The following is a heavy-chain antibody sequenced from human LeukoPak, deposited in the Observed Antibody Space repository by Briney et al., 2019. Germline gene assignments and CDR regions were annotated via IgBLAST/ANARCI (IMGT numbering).Heavy chain of an antibody. J-gene: IGHJ6*03. D-gene: IGHD3-10*01. CDR2: IYSGGST. V-gene: IGHV3-53*01. CDR1: GFTVSSNY. Sequence: GGSLRLSCVAPGFTVSSNYMSWVRQAPGKGLEWGSVIYSGGSTYYADSVKGRFTISRDNSKNTLYLQMNSLRAEDTAVYYCASGSGSYRTPYYYMDVWGTGTTVTVSS. CDR3: ASGSGSYRTPYYYMDV.